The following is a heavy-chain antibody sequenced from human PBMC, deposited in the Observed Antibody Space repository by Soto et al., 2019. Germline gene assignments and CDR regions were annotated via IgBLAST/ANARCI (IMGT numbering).Heavy chain of an antibody. CDR3: AMGPRITIFGVVISSLDY. CDR1: GFPFSSYA. V-gene: IGHV3-30-3*01. Sequence: GGSLRLSCAASGFPFSSYAMHWVRQAPGKGLEWVAVISYDGSNKYYADSVKGRFTISRDNSKNTLYLQMNSLRAEDTAVYYCAMGPRITIFGVVISSLDYWGQGTLVTVSS. J-gene: IGHJ4*02. D-gene: IGHD3-3*01. CDR2: ISYDGSNK.